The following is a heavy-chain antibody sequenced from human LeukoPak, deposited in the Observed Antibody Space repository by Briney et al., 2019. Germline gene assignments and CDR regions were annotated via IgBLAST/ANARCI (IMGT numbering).Heavy chain of an antibody. Sequence: PSETLSLTCTVSGGSVSSGSHFWSWIRQPPGRGLEYIGYFYYRGTTKYNPSLKSRVTISVDTSKNQYSLDLTSVTAADTAVYYCARGGLELPDYWGQGAQVTV. V-gene: IGHV4-61*01. CDR1: GGSVSSGSHF. CDR3: ARGGLELPDY. J-gene: IGHJ4*02. D-gene: IGHD1-26*01. CDR2: FYYRGTT.